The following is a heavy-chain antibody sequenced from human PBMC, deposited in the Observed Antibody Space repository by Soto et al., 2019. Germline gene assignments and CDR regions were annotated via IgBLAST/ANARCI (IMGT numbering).Heavy chain of an antibody. Sequence: QVQLQESGPGLVKPSETLSLTCTVSGGSISSYYWSWIRQPPGKGLEWIGYIYYSGSTNYNPSLKSRVTISVDTSKNQFSLKLSSVTAADTAVYYCARRWGRNFDYWGQGTLFTVSS. CDR3: ARRWGRNFDY. D-gene: IGHD2-15*01. CDR2: IYYSGST. CDR1: GGSISSYY. J-gene: IGHJ4*02. V-gene: IGHV4-59*08.